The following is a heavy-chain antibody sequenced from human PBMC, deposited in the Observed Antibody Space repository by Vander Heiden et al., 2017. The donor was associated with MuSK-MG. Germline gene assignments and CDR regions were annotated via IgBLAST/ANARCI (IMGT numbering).Heavy chain of an antibody. J-gene: IGHJ4*01. CDR3: SGETHVGVDY. CDR1: GYTFTGYS. V-gene: IGHV1-2*02. D-gene: IGHD3-3*01. CDR2: INPNSGVT. Sequence: QVQLVQPGAAVKKPGASVKVSCKASGYTFTGYSLHWVRQAPGQGLEWMGWINPNSGVTNVAQKFQGRVTMTRDSSILTAYIEMSSLRADDTGVYCGSGETHVGVDYWGRGTLVTVSS.